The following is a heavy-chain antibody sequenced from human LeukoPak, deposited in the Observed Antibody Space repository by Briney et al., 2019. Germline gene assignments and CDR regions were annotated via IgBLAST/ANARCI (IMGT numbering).Heavy chain of an antibody. CDR3: AKKVAAAGSFDY. J-gene: IGHJ4*02. D-gene: IGHD6-13*01. V-gene: IGHV3-23*01. CDR2: ISGSGGST. Sequence: GGSLRLSCAASGFTFSSYAMSWVRQAPGKGLEWVPAISGSGGSTYYADSVKGRFTISRDNSKNTLYLQMNSLRAEDTAVYYCAKKVAAAGSFDYWGQGTLVTVSS. CDR1: GFTFSSYA.